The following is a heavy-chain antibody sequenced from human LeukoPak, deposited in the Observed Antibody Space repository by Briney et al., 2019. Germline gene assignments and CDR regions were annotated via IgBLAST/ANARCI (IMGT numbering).Heavy chain of an antibody. CDR2: ISSSGSSI. Sequence: GGSLRLSCAASGFTFSSYEMNWVRQAPGKGLEWVSYISSSGSSISYADSVKGRFTISRDDAKNSLYLQMNSLRAEDTAVYYCARDSGVGGVIINRKPLDYWGQGTLVTVSS. CDR3: ARDSGVGGVIINRKPLDY. CDR1: GFTFSSYE. D-gene: IGHD3-10*01. J-gene: IGHJ4*02. V-gene: IGHV3-48*03.